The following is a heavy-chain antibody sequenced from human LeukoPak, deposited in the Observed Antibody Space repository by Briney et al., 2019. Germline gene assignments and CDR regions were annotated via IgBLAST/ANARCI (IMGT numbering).Heavy chain of an antibody. V-gene: IGHV4-34*01. J-gene: IGHJ4*02. CDR2: INHSGST. D-gene: IGHD3-10*01. Sequence: SETLSLTCAVYGGSFSGYYWSWLRQPPGKGLEWIGEINHSGSTNYNPSLKSRVTISVDTSKKQFSLKLSSVTGADTAMYYCASAWGYGSGIWGQGTLVTVSS. CDR3: ASAWGYGSGI. CDR1: GGSFSGYY.